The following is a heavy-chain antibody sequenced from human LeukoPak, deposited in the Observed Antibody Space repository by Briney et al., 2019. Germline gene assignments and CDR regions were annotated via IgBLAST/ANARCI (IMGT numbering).Heavy chain of an antibody. J-gene: IGHJ5*02. Sequence: GGSLRLSCAASGFTFSSYWMSWVRQALGKGLEWVANIRQDGSEKYYVDSVKGRFTISRDNAKNSLYLQMNSLRAEDTAVYYCAREHSGWYGGYNWFDPWGQGTLVTVSS. V-gene: IGHV3-7*01. CDR2: IRQDGSEK. CDR1: GFTFSSYW. CDR3: AREHSGWYGGYNWFDP. D-gene: IGHD6-19*01.